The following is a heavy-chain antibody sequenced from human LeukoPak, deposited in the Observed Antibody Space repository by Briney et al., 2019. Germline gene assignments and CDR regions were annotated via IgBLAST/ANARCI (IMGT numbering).Heavy chain of an antibody. J-gene: IGHJ4*02. Sequence: SETLSLTCTVSGGSISSGGYYWSWIRQHPGKGLEWIGYIYYSGSTYYNPSLKSRVTISVDTSKNQFSLKLSSVTAADTAVYYCARASRIAAAGLFDYWGQGSLVTVSS. CDR2: IYYSGST. D-gene: IGHD6-13*01. CDR1: GGSISSGGYY. CDR3: ARASRIAAAGLFDY. V-gene: IGHV4-31*03.